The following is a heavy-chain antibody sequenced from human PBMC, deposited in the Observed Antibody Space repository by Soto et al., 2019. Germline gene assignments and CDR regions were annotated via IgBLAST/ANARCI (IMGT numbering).Heavy chain of an antibody. J-gene: IGHJ6*02. CDR2: ISSSSSYI. V-gene: IGHV3-21*01. CDR1: GFTFSSYS. CDR3: ARAGLPPYYYYGMDV. D-gene: IGHD4-17*01. Sequence: EVQLVESGGGLVKPGGSLRLSCAASGFTFSSYSMNWVRQAPGKGLEWVSSISSSSSYIYYADSVKGRFTISRDNAKNSLYLQMNSLRAEDTAVYYCARAGLPPYYYYGMDVWGQGTTVTVS.